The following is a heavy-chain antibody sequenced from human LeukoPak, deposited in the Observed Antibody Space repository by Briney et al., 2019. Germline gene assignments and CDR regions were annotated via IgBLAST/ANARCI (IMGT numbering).Heavy chain of an antibody. CDR3: ASSTSMEGAFDI. D-gene: IGHD1-1*01. V-gene: IGHV1-69*01. CDR1: GGTFSSYA. J-gene: IGHJ3*02. Sequence: GASVKVSCKASGGTFSSYAISWVRQAPGQGLEWMGGIIPIFGTANYAQKFQGRVTITADESTSTAYMELSSLRSEDTAVYYCASSTSMEGAFDIWGQGTMVTVSS. CDR2: IIPIFGTA.